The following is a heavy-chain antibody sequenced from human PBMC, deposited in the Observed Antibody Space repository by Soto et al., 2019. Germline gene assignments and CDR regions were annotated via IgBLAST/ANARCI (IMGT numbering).Heavy chain of an antibody. CDR3: GRRNYAFDV. CDR1: GFTFEVYG. D-gene: IGHD3-10*01. Sequence: PGGSLRLSCAASGFTFEVYGMHWVRQAPGKGLEWVSGISGNSGSIGYADSVKGRFTISRDNAKNSVYLQMSSLRAEDTAVYYCGRRNYAFDVWGQGTMVTVSS. V-gene: IGHV3-9*01. CDR2: ISGNSGSI. J-gene: IGHJ3*01.